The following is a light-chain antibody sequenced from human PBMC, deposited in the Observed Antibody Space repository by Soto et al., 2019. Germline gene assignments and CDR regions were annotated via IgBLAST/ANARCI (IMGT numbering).Light chain of an antibody. CDR3: QQYGSSPWT. CDR2: GAS. CDR1: QSVSSGY. V-gene: IGKV3-20*01. Sequence: EIVLTQSPGTLSLSPGERATLSCRASQSVSSGYLAWYQQKPGQAPRLLIYGASTRATGIPNRFSGSGSGTDFTLTSSRLEPEDLAVYYCQQYGSSPWTFGQGTKVEIK. J-gene: IGKJ1*01.